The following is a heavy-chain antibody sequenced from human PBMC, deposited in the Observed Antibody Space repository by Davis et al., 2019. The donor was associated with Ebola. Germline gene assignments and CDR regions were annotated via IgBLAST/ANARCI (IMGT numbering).Heavy chain of an antibody. CDR1: GYTFTNYG. CDR3: ARAQFPTTSDH. J-gene: IGHJ4*02. V-gene: IGHV1-18*04. CDR2: ISAYNGNT. D-gene: IGHD1-1*01. Sequence: ASVKVSCKASGYTFTNYGITWVRQAPGQGLEWMGWISAYNGNTNYAQKLRGRVTMTTDTSTSTAYMEVGSLRSDDTAVYYCARAQFPTTSDHWGQGTLVTVSS.